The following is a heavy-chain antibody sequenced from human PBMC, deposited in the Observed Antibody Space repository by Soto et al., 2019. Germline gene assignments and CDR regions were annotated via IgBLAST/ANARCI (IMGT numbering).Heavy chain of an antibody. CDR1: GFTFSRFW. V-gene: IGHV3-7*03. J-gene: IGHJ4*02. D-gene: IGHD4-17*01. CDR3: ARVRYGGYSYYFDY. CDR2: IQQDGSEK. Sequence: GGSLRLSCAVSGFTFSRFWMGWVRQAPGRGLEWVANIQQDGSEKYYVDSVKGRFTMSKDNVKNSLYLQMNSLGAEDTAVYYCARVRYGGYSYYFDYWGQGALVTVSS.